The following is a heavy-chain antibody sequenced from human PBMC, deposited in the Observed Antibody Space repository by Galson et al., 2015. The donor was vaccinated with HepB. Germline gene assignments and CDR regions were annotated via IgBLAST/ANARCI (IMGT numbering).Heavy chain of an antibody. CDR2: ISAYNGNT. J-gene: IGHJ6*02. Sequence: SVKVSCKASGYTFTSYGISWVRQAPGQGLEWMGWISAYNGNTNYAQKLQGRVTMTTDTSTSTAYMELRSLRSDDTAVYYCARDKHGDYVPGPYYYYYYGMDVWGQGTMVTVSS. D-gene: IGHD4-17*01. CDR1: GYTFTSYG. CDR3: ARDKHGDYVPGPYYYYYYGMDV. V-gene: IGHV1-18*04.